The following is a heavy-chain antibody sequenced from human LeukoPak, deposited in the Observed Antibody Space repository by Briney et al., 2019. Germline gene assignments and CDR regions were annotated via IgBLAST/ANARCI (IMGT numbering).Heavy chain of an antibody. V-gene: IGHV3-21*01. CDR1: GFTFSSYS. Sequence: GGSLRLSCAASGFTFSSYSMNWVRQAPGKGLEWVSSISSSSSYIYYADSVKGRFTISRDNAKNSLYLQMNSLRAEDTAVYYCARGRGGLELWDYYYYGMDVWGQGTTVTVSS. CDR2: ISSSSSYI. D-gene: IGHD1-7*01. J-gene: IGHJ6*02. CDR3: ARGRGGLELWDYYYYGMDV.